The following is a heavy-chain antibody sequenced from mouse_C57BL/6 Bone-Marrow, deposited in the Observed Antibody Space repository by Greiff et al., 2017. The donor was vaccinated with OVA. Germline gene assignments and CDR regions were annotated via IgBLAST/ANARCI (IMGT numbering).Heavy chain of an antibody. Sequence: QVQLQQPGAELVKPGASVKLSCKASGYTFTSYWMHWVKQRPGQGLEWIGMIHPNSGSTNYNEKFKSKATLTVDKSSSTAYMQLSSLTSEDSAVYDCARLILRYYAMDYWGQGTSVTVSS. CDR2: IHPNSGST. CDR1: GYTFTSYW. CDR3: ARLILRYYAMDY. J-gene: IGHJ4*01. V-gene: IGHV1-64*01. D-gene: IGHD1-1*01.